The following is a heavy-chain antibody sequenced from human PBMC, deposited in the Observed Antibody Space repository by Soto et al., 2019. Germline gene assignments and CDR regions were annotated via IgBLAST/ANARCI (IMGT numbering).Heavy chain of an antibody. J-gene: IGHJ4*02. CDR3: ARAGGTTVTGLWHFDS. D-gene: IGHD4-17*01. Sequence: GGSLRLSCEASGFTFNTYSMHWVRQPPGKGLEWLAAIWYDGTQKYYADTVKGRFIISRDNSKKTLYLEMNSLRAEDTAVYYCARAGGTTVTGLWHFDSWGQGTLVTVSS. CDR2: IWYDGTQK. CDR1: GFTFNTYS. V-gene: IGHV3-33*01.